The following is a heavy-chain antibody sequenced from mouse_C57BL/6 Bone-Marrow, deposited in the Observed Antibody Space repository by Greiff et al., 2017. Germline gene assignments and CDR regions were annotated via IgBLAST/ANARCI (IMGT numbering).Heavy chain of an antibody. CDR3: ASPGFAWFAY. Sequence: EVQGVESGGDLVKPGGSLKLSCAASGSPFSSYGMSWVRQPPDKRLGWVATISSGGSYTYYPAGVKGRFTISRDNAKNTLYLQMSSLKSEDTAMYYCASPGFAWFAYWGQGTLVTVSA. J-gene: IGHJ3*01. CDR2: ISSGGSYT. CDR1: GSPFSSYG. V-gene: IGHV5-6*01.